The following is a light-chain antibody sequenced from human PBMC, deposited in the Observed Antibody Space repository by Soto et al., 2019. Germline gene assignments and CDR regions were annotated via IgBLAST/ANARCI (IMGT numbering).Light chain of an antibody. CDR1: QSVSSSY. CDR3: HQYSTLYT. J-gene: IGKJ2*01. CDR2: GAS. V-gene: IGKV3-20*01. Sequence: EIVLTQSPGTLSLSPGERATLSCRASQSVSSSYLARYQQKPGQAPRLLIYGASSRATGIPDRFSGSGSGTDCTLTISRLEPEGFAVYYCHQYSTLYTFGQGTKLEIK.